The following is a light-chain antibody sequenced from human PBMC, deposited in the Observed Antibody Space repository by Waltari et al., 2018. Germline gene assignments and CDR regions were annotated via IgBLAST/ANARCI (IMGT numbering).Light chain of an antibody. Sequence: SYELTQPPSVSVSPGQTATITCSGIKLGNKYTCWYQQQPGQSPVLVIYQDNKRPSGIPDRFSGSNSGNTATLTISGTQTMDEADYYCQAWDGTTAYVFGTGTKVTVL. CDR3: QAWDGTTAYV. CDR2: QDN. CDR1: KLGNKY. J-gene: IGLJ1*01. V-gene: IGLV3-1*01.